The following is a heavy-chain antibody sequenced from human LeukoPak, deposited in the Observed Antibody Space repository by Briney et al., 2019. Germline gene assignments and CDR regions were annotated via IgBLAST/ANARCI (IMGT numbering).Heavy chain of an antibody. CDR1: GFTFSSYA. D-gene: IGHD3-9*01. CDR2: ISGSGGST. CDR3: AKPGAYYDILTGHFDY. V-gene: IGHV3-23*01. J-gene: IGHJ4*02. Sequence: GGSLRLSCAASGFTFSSYAMSWVRQAPGKGLEWVSAISGSGGSTYYADSVKGQFTISRDNSKNTLYLQMNSLRAEDTAVYYCAKPGAYYDILTGHFDYWGQGTLVTVSS.